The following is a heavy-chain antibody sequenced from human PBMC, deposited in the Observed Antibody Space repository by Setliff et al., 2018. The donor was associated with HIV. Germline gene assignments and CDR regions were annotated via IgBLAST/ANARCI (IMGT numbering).Heavy chain of an antibody. CDR3: AGMFFYGSGSKSDFDY. CDR1: GGSFSGYY. CDR2: INHTGNI. Sequence: SETLSLTCAVYGGSFSGYYWTWIRQPPGKGLEWIGEINHTGNINYNPSLKSRVTISVDTSKNQFSLKLSSVTVADTAVYYCAGMFFYGSGSKSDFDYWGQGTQVTVSA. D-gene: IGHD3-10*01. J-gene: IGHJ4*02. V-gene: IGHV4-34*01.